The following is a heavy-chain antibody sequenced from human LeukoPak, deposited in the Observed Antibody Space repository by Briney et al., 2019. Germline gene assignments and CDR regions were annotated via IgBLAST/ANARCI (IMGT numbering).Heavy chain of an antibody. CDR1: GFTFSSYS. CDR3: ARGSGSNPFDY. Sequence: GGSLRLSCAASGFTFSSYSMNWVRQAPGKGLEWVSSISSSSSYIYYVDSVKGRFTISRDNAKNSLYLQMNSLRAEDTAVYYCARGSGSNPFDYWGQGTLVTVSS. D-gene: IGHD6-19*01. J-gene: IGHJ4*02. V-gene: IGHV3-21*01. CDR2: ISSSSSYI.